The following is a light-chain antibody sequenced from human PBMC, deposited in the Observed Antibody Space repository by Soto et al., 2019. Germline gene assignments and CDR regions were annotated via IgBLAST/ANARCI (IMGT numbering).Light chain of an antibody. CDR2: DAS. CDR1: QDIDMF. Sequence: DIQMTQSPSSLSASVGHRVTISCQASQDIDMFLNWFQQKPGKAPKLLIYDASNLETGVPSRFSGSGSGTDFTFTISSLQPEDIATYYCQEYLNLPLTFGQGTRLEIK. J-gene: IGKJ5*01. V-gene: IGKV1-33*01. CDR3: QEYLNLPLT.